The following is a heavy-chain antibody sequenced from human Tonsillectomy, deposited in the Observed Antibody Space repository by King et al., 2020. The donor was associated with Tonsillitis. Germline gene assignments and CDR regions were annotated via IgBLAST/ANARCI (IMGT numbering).Heavy chain of an antibody. D-gene: IGHD5-24*01. CDR3: ARDRDGYNNGGGAFDV. Sequence: VQLQESGPGLVKPSGTLSLTCAVSGGSINSRDWWSWVRQPPGKGLEWIGEVYHSGLTHYNPSLKSRVTISLDNSKNHFSLNLSSVTAADTAVYYCARDRDGYNNGGGAFDVWGQGTKVAVSS. J-gene: IGHJ3*01. CDR2: VYHSGLT. CDR1: GGSINSRDW. V-gene: IGHV4-4*02.